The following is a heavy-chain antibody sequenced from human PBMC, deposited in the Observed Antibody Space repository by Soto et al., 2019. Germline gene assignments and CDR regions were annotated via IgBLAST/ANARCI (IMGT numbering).Heavy chain of an antibody. Sequence: QVQLQQSGPGLVKPSQTLSLTCAISGDSVSSNSAAWNWIRQSPSRVLEWLGRTYYRSKWYNDYGVSVQSRITINPDTSKNQFSLQLNSVTPEDTAVYYCAREWRRIAVAGTTSYNFDYWGQGTLVTVSS. V-gene: IGHV6-1*01. CDR2: TYYRSKWYN. J-gene: IGHJ4*02. D-gene: IGHD6-19*01. CDR1: GDSVSSNSAA. CDR3: AREWRRIAVAGTTSYNFDY.